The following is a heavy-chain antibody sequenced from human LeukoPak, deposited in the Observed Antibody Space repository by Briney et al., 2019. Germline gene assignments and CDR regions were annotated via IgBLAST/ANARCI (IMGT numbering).Heavy chain of an antibody. J-gene: IGHJ5*02. V-gene: IGHV4-39*01. D-gene: IGHD2-2*02. CDR2: IYYSGST. Sequence: SETLSLTCTVSGGSISSSSYYWGWIRQPPGKGLEWIGSIYYSGSTYYNPSLKSRVTISVDTSKNQFSLKLSSVTAADTAVYYCARLGYCSSTSCYRGAGWFDPWGQGTLVTVSS. CDR3: ARLGYCSSTSCYRGAGWFDP. CDR1: GGSISSSSYY.